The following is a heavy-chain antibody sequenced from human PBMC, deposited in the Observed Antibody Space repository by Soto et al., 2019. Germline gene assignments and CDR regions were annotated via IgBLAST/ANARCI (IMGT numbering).Heavy chain of an antibody. D-gene: IGHD1-7*01. CDR1: GFTFSTSW. Sequence: EVQLVEAGGGLVQPGGSLRLSCAASGFTFSTSWIHWVRQAPGKGLVWVSRINGDGGTINYADSVKGRFTISRDNAKNTVYLQMNSLRADDTAVYYCTRGGNYYFDYWGQGTLVTVSS. V-gene: IGHV3-74*01. CDR2: INGDGGTI. J-gene: IGHJ4*02. CDR3: TRGGNYYFDY.